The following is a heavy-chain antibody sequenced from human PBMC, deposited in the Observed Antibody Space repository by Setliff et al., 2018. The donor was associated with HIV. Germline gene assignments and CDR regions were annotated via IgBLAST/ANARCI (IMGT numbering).Heavy chain of an antibody. J-gene: IGHJ4*02. Sequence: PGGSLRLSCAASGFTFSHYAMHWVRQAPGKGLESVSFISYDGGSKYYADSVKGRFTISRDNSKNTLYLQMTSLRVEDTAIYYCARAWAMQQLVPAYWGQGTLVTVSS. D-gene: IGHD6-6*01. CDR2: ISYDGGSK. V-gene: IGHV3-30*12. CDR1: GFTFSHYA. CDR3: ARAWAMQQLVPAY.